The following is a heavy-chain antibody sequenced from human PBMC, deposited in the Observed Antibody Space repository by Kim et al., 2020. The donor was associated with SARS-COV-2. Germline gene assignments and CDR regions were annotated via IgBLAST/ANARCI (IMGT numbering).Heavy chain of an antibody. CDR1: SDSMTAYY. CDR3: ARSEGRPSWHHSDY. J-gene: IGHJ4*01. V-gene: IGHV4-59*01. Sequence: SETLSLTCTVSSDSMTAYYWSWIRQCPGQGLEWIGYICHSGNTNYSPSLKSQVIISWDTSRNKYSLSLTSVTVADTAASYYARSEGRPSWHHSDYSS. CDR2: ICHSGNT. D-gene: IGHD2-21*01.